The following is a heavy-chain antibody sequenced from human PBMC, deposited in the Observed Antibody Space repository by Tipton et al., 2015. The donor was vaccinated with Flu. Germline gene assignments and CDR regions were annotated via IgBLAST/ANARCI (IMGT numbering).Heavy chain of an antibody. CDR2: IYTSGST. CDR1: GGSISSGSYY. J-gene: IGHJ4*02. V-gene: IGHV4-61*02. Sequence: TLSLTCNVSGGSISSGSYYWSWIRQPAGKGLGWIGRIYTSGSTNYNPSLKSRVTISVDTSKNQHSLKLSSVTAADTAVYYCARAAAVALDYWGQGMLVTVSS. D-gene: IGHD6-19*01. CDR3: ARAAAVALDY.